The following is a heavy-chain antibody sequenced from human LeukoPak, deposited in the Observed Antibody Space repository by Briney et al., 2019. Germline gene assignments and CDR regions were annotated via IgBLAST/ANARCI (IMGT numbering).Heavy chain of an antibody. Sequence: SETLSLTCAVYGGSFSGYYWSWIRQPPGKGLEWIGEINHSGSTNYNPSLKSRVTISVDTSKNQFSLKLSSVTAADTAVYYCARVSGRYYYYYGMDVWGHGTTVTVSS. V-gene: IGHV4-34*01. CDR3: ARVSGRYYYYYGMDV. CDR2: INHSGST. D-gene: IGHD6-25*01. J-gene: IGHJ6*02. CDR1: GGSFSGYY.